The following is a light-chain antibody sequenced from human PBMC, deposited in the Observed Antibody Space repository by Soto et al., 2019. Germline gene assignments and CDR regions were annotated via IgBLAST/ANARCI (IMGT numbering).Light chain of an antibody. J-gene: IGLJ1*01. CDR2: DNY. CDR1: SSNIGNDY. Sequence: VRTXPLSGKAAAGGGGPIFCNGSSSNIGNDYVSWYQQLPGTAPKLLIYDNYKRPSGIPDRFSGSKSGTSGTLGITGLQTGDEADYYCGTWDSLVSAYAFGTGTKVTVL. V-gene: IGLV1-51*01. CDR3: GTWDSLVSAYA.